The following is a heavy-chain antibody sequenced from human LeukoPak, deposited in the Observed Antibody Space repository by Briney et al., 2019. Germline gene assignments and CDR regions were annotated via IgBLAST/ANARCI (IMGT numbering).Heavy chain of an antibody. Sequence: GASVKVSCKASGYTFTGYYMHWVRQAPGQGLEWMGWINPNSGGTNYAQKFQGRVTMTRDTSISTAYMELSRLRSDDTAVYYCARDRPHCSSTSCYLGFHYYMDVWGKGTTVTVSS. V-gene: IGHV1-2*02. D-gene: IGHD2-2*01. J-gene: IGHJ6*03. CDR3: ARDRPHCSSTSCYLGFHYYMDV. CDR1: GYTFTGYY. CDR2: INPNSGGT.